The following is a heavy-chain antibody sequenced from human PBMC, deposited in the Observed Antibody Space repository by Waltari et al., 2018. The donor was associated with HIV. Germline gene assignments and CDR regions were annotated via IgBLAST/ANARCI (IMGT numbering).Heavy chain of an antibody. D-gene: IGHD1-26*01. V-gene: IGHV3-21*01. CDR3: ARDGGSPPNRWFDP. J-gene: IGHJ5*02. CDR1: GFSFSSNS. Sequence: EVHLVESGGGLVKRGGSLRLSCAASGFSFSSNSRNWVRQAPGKGLEWVSSISSSSNFIYYADSVKGRFTISRDNAKNSLYLQMNSLRAEDTAVYYCARDGGSPPNRWFDPWGQGTLVTVSS. CDR2: ISSSSNFI.